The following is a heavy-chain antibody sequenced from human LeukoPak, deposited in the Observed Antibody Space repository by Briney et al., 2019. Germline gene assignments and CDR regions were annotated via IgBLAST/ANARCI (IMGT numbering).Heavy chain of an antibody. CDR3: ARGAVYFDY. J-gene: IGHJ4*02. V-gene: IGHV4-59*01. Sequence: KPSETLSLTCTVSGGSISSYYWSWIRQPPGKGLEWIGYIYYSGSTNYNPSLKSRVTISVDTSKNQFPLKLSSVAAADTAVYYCARGAVYFDYWGQGTLVTVSS. CDR1: GGSISSYY. CDR2: IYYSGST.